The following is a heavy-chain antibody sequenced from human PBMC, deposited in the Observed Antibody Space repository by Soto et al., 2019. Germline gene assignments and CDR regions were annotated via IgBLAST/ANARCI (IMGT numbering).Heavy chain of an antibody. CDR1: GGTFSSYA. CDR2: IIPIFGTA. CDR3: AREYQLQNWFDP. J-gene: IGHJ5*02. Sequence: SVKVSCKASGGTFSSYAISWVRQAPGQGLEWMGGIIPIFGTANYAQKFQGRVTITADESTSTAYMELSSLRSEDTAVYYCAREYQLQNWFDPWGQGTLVTVSS. D-gene: IGHD2-2*01. V-gene: IGHV1-69*13.